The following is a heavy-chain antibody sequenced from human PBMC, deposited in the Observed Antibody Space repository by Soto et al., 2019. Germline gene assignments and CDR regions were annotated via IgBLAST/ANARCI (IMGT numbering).Heavy chain of an antibody. CDR1: GFTFSSYS. D-gene: IGHD1-1*01. CDR2: ISSSSSTI. CDR3: ARVTERTYHYYYYMDV. J-gene: IGHJ6*03. Sequence: EVQLVESGGGLVQPGGSLRLSCAASGFTFSSYSMNWVRQAPGKGLEWVSYISSSSSTIYYADSVKGRFTISRDNAKNSLYLQMNSLRAEDTAVYYCARVTERTYHYYYYMDVWGNGTTVTVSS. V-gene: IGHV3-48*01.